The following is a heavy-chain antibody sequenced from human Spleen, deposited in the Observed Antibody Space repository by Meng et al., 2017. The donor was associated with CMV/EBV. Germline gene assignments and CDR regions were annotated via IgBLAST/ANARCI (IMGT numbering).Heavy chain of an antibody. CDR1: GGSISSSNYY. CDR3: ARGQKGYFDL. J-gene: IGHJ2*01. Sequence: QVTLKESGPGLVKPSQTLSLTCTVSGGSISSSNYYWSWIRQPPGKGLEWSGHIYNSGSTYYNPSLKSRITISVDTSKNQFSLKLSSVTAADTAVYYCARGQKGYFDLWGRGALVTVFS. V-gene: IGHV4-30-4*01. CDR2: IYNSGST.